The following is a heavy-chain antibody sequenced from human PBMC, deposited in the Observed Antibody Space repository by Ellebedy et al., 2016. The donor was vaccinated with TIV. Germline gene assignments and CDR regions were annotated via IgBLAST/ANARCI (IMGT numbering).Heavy chain of an antibody. CDR1: GFTFSSYA. CDR2: ISYDGSNK. D-gene: IGHD5-18*01. V-gene: IGHV3-30-3*01. J-gene: IGHJ6*03. CDR3: AKVIRAMVVRYYYYMDV. Sequence: GESLKISXAASGFTFSSYAMHWVRQAPGKGLEWVAVISYDGSNKYYADSVKGRFTISRDNSKNTLYLQMNSLRAEDTAVYYCAKVIRAMVVRYYYYMDVWGKGTTVTVSS.